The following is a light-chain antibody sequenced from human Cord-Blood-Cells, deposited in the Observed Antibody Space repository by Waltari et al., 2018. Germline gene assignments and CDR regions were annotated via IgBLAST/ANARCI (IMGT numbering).Light chain of an antibody. CDR2: EVS. J-gene: IGLJ2*01. Sequence: QSALTHPPSVSGSPGQSVTISCTGTSSDVGSYNRLSWYQQPPGTAPKLMIYEVSNRPSGVPDRFSGSKSGNTASLTISGLQAEDEADYYCSSYTSSSTYVVFGGGTKLTVL. CDR1: SSDVGSYNR. V-gene: IGLV2-18*02. CDR3: SSYTSSSTYVV.